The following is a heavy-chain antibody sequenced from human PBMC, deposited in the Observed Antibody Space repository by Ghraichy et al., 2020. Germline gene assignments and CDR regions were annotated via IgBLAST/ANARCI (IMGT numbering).Heavy chain of an antibody. J-gene: IGHJ4*02. CDR1: GFAFSSNS. Sequence: GGSLRLSCAASGFAFSSNSMNWVRQAPGKGLEWVSYIDSSSSSIYYADYVKGRFTISRDNAKNLLYLQMNSLRDEDTAVYYCALRFLGYWGQGTLVTVSS. D-gene: IGHD5-12*01. V-gene: IGHV3-48*02. CDR2: IDSSSSSI. CDR3: ALRFLGY.